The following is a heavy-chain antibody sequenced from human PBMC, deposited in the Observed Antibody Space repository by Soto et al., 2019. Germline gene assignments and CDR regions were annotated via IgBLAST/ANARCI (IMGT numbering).Heavy chain of an antibody. D-gene: IGHD2-2*01. CDR2: VSYDGNSQ. CDR1: GFIFNSYG. CDR3: AKGLSDDYSYYYGMDV. Sequence: QVQLVESGGGVVQPGRSLRLSCAASGFIFNSYGLHWVRQAPGKGLEWVALVSYDGNSQYYADSVKGRFTISRDNSKNTLFLQMNSLITEDTAVYYCAKGLSDDYSYYYGMDVWGQGTTVTVSS. J-gene: IGHJ6*02. V-gene: IGHV3-30*18.